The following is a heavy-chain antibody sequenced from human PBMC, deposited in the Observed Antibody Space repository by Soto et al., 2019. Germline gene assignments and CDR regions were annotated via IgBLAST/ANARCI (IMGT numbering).Heavy chain of an antibody. J-gene: IGHJ5*02. CDR2: IYYSGST. V-gene: IGHV4-39*01. CDR3: ARHCSGGSCYSWGGEHQFDP. CDR1: SGSISISSYY. Sequence: LXLTFTVSSGSISISSYYWGWIRQPPGKGLEWIGSIYYSGSTYYNPSLKSRVTISVDTSKNQFSLKLSSVTAADTAVYYCARHCSGGSCYSWGGEHQFDPWGQGTLVTVSS. D-gene: IGHD2-15*01.